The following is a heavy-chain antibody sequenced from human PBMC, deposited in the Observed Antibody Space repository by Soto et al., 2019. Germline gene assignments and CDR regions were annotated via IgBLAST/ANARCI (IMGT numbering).Heavy chain of an antibody. CDR2: IKQDGSEK. V-gene: IGHV3-7*01. Sequence: GGSLRLSCAASGFTFSSYWMSWVRQAPGKGLEWVANIKQDGSEKYYVDSVKGRFTISRDNAKNSLYLQMNSLRAEDTAVYYCARDGYSSGWYKVGYWGQGTLVTVSS. CDR3: ARDGYSSGWYKVGY. CDR1: GFTFSSYW. D-gene: IGHD6-19*01. J-gene: IGHJ4*02.